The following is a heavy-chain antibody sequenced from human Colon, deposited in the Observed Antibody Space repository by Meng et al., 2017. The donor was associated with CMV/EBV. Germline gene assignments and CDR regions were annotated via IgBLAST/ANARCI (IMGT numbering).Heavy chain of an antibody. J-gene: IGHJ5*02. D-gene: IGHD2-2*01. V-gene: IGHV1-3*04. Sequence: VSCTASGYIITNNYIHWVRQAPGQRLEWMGWINTANGDTKYSQNLQATVTLTRDTSASTAYMELSSLRSEDTAVYYCARGQGTSWFDHWGQGTLVTVPQ. CDR3: ARGQGTSWFDH. CDR1: GYIITNNY. CDR2: INTANGDT.